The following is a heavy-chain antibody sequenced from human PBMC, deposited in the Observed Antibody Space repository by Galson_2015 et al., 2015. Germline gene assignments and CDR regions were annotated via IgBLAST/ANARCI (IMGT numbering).Heavy chain of an antibody. J-gene: IGHJ4*02. D-gene: IGHD3-22*01. Sequence: ETLSLTCTVSGGSVSGVNNYWTWMRQPPGTGLEWIGYVYDSGSTNYSPSLRSRVTISIDTSKSQFSLKLSSVTAADTALYYCARDRYFDSSAYYYFDPWGQGIPVTVSS. CDR3: ARDRYFDSSAYYYFDP. CDR1: GGSVSGVNNY. V-gene: IGHV4-61*01. CDR2: VYDSGST.